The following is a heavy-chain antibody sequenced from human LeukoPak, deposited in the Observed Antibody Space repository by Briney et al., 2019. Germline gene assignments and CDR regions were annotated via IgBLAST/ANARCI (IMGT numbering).Heavy chain of an antibody. CDR3: AREINLVGAINY. CDR2: ISSSSSYI. D-gene: IGHD1-26*01. CDR1: GFTFNNYS. J-gene: IGHJ4*02. Sequence: PGGSLRLSCAASGFTFNNYSMSWVRQAPGKGLEWVSSISSSSSYIYYADSVKGRFTISRDNAKNSLFLHMNSLGAEDAAVYYCAREINLVGAINYWGQGTLVTVSS. V-gene: IGHV3-21*01.